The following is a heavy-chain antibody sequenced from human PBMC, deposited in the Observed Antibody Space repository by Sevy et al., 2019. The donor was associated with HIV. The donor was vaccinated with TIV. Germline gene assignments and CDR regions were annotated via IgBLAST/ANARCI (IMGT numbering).Heavy chain of an antibody. CDR3: ARDYYYGSAMDV. Sequence: GGSLRFSCAASGFTFSSYAMHWVRQAPGKGLEWVAVISYDGSNKYYADSVKGRFTISRDNSKNTLYLQMNSLRAEDTAVYYCARDYYYGSAMDVRGQGTTVTVSS. J-gene: IGHJ6*02. D-gene: IGHD3-10*01. CDR1: GFTFSSYA. CDR2: ISYDGSNK. V-gene: IGHV3-30-3*01.